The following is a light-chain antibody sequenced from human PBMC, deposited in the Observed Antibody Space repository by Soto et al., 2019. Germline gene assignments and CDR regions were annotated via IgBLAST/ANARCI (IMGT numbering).Light chain of an antibody. Sequence: DIQMTQSPSTLSASVGDRVTITCRASQTIGIFLNWYRQKPGRAPELLIFAASSLQGGVPSRFSGSGSGTDFTLTISSLQPEDFATYYCQQSYNIPVTFGGGTRVDIK. CDR1: QTIGIF. CDR2: AAS. CDR3: QQSYNIPVT. J-gene: IGKJ4*01. V-gene: IGKV1-39*01.